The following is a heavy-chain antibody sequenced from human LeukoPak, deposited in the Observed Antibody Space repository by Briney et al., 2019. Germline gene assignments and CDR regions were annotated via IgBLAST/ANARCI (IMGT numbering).Heavy chain of an antibody. CDR2: IYYSGST. CDR3: ASTYSSGWYGPLDY. V-gene: IGHV4-61*08. J-gene: IGHJ4*02. CDR1: GGSISSGGYY. D-gene: IGHD6-19*01. Sequence: SETLSLTCTVSGGSISSGGYYWSWIRQPPGKGLEWIGYIYYSGSTNYNPSLKSRVTISVDTSKNQFSLKLSSVTAADTAVYYCASTYSSGWYGPLDYWGQGTLVTVSS.